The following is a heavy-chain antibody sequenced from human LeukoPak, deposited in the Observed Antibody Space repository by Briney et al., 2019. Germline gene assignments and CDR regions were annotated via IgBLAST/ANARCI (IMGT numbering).Heavy chain of an antibody. CDR3: AREKSYYDFWSGSPPGAFDI. Sequence: GGSLRLSCAASGFTFSSYCMSWVRQAPGKGLEWVANIKQDGSEKYYVDSVEGRFTISRDNAKNSLYLQMNSLRAEDTAVYYCAREKSYYDFWSGSPPGAFDIWGQGTMVTVSS. J-gene: IGHJ3*02. D-gene: IGHD3-3*01. CDR1: GFTFSSYC. V-gene: IGHV3-7*01. CDR2: IKQDGSEK.